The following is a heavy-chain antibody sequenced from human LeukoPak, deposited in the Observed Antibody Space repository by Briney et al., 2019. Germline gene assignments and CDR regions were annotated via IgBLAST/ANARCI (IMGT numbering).Heavy chain of an antibody. CDR3: ARGSSGYYSHFDY. Sequence: GESLKISCKVSGYNFTNYWIGWVRQMPGKGLEWMGIIYPGDSETVYSPSFQGQVTISADKSINTVYLQWSSLKASDTAMYYCARGSSGYYSHFDYWGQGTLVTVSS. CDR1: GYNFTNYW. V-gene: IGHV5-51*01. CDR2: IYPGDSET. J-gene: IGHJ4*02. D-gene: IGHD3-22*01.